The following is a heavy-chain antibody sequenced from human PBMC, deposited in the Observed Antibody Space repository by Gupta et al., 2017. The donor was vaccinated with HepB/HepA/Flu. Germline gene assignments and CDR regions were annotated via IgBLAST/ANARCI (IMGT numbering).Heavy chain of an antibody. CDR2: IYSGGST. CDR1: GFTVSSNY. Sequence: EVQLVESGGGLIQPGGSLRLSCAASGFTVSSNYMSWVRQAPGKGLEWVSVIYSGGSTYYADSVKGRFTISRDNSKNTLYLQMNSLRAEDTAVYYCARAPNDRTGGGFDYWGQGTLVTVSS. CDR3: ARAPNDRTGGGFDY. V-gene: IGHV3-53*01. D-gene: IGHD1-1*01. J-gene: IGHJ4*02.